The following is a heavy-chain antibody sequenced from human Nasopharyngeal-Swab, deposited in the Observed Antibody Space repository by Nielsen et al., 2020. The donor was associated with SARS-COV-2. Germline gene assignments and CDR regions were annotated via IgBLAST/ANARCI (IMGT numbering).Heavy chain of an antibody. J-gene: IGHJ4*02. CDR2: INSDGSST. Sequence: VRQAPGKGLVWVSRINSDGSSTSYADSVKGRFTISRDNAKNTLYLQMNSLRAEDTGVYYCARGVPNYYGSGDLDYWGQGTLVTVSS. CDR3: ARGVPNYYGSGDLDY. V-gene: IGHV3-74*01. D-gene: IGHD3-10*01.